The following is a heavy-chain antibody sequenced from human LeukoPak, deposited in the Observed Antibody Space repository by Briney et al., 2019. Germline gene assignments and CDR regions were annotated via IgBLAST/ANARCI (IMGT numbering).Heavy chain of an antibody. CDR3: ARDVYYYDSSGGFDY. D-gene: IGHD3-22*01. V-gene: IGHV3-48*03. Sequence: GGSLRLSCAASGFTFSSYEMNWVRQAPGKGLEWVSYISSSGSTIYYADSVKGRFTISRDNAKNSLYLQMSSLRAEDTAVYYCARDVYYYDSSGGFDYWGQGTLVTVSS. CDR1: GFTFSSYE. J-gene: IGHJ4*02. CDR2: ISSSGSTI.